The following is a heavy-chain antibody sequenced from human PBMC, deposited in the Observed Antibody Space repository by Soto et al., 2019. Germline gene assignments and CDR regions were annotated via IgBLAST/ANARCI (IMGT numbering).Heavy chain of an antibody. CDR3: ARGRVLGYCSSTSCYASRYTYYYYYYMDV. D-gene: IGHD2-2*01. CDR1: GYTFTGYY. CDR2: INPNSGGT. Sequence: GASVKVSCKASGYTFTGYYMHWVRQAPGQGLEWMGWINPNSGGTNYAQKFQGRVTMTRNTSISTAYMELSSLRSEDTAVYYCARGRVLGYCSSTSCYASRYTYYYYYYMDVWGKGTTVTVSS. V-gene: IGHV1-2*02. J-gene: IGHJ6*03.